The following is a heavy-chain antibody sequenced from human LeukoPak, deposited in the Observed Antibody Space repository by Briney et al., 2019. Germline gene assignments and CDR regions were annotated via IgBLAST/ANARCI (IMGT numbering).Heavy chain of an antibody. CDR3: ARDPARWGGDDGMDV. CDR2: IYTSGST. Sequence: SQTLSLTCTVSGGSISSGSYYWSWIRQPAGKGLEWIGRIYTSGSTNYNPSLKSRVTISVDKSKNQFSLKLSSVTAADTAVYYCARDPARWGGDDGMDVWGQGTTVTVSS. J-gene: IGHJ6*02. V-gene: IGHV4-61*02. CDR1: GGSISSGSYY. D-gene: IGHD3-10*01.